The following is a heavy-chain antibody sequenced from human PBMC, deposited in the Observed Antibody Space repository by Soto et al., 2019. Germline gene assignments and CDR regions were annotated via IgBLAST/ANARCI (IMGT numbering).Heavy chain of an antibody. J-gene: IGHJ4*02. CDR1: GASVTTYTFY. Sequence: PSETLSLTCTVSGASVTTYTFYWGWIRQSPGKGLELIGSVSYTGTTHYNPSLRRRVTISVDGSENQFSLRLSSVTAADTAVYYCVRSGTASDIIVVPTDYWGQGMLVTVSS. D-gene: IGHD2-15*01. V-gene: IGHV4-39*01. CDR3: VRSGTASDIIVVPTDY. CDR2: VSYTGTT.